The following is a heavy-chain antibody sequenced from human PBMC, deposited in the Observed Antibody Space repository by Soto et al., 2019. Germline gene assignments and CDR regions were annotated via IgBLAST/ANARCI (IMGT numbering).Heavy chain of an antibody. V-gene: IGHV3-53*01. J-gene: IGHJ6*03. CDR2: IYSGGST. Sequence: GGSLRLSCAASGFTVSSNYMSWVRQAPGKGLEWVSVIYSGGSTYYADSVKGRFTIYRDNSKNTLYLQMNSLRAEDTAVYYGASKDSSSWYYDYYYYMDVWGKGTTVTVSS. CDR3: ASKDSSSWYYDYYYYMDV. CDR1: GFTVSSNY. D-gene: IGHD6-13*01.